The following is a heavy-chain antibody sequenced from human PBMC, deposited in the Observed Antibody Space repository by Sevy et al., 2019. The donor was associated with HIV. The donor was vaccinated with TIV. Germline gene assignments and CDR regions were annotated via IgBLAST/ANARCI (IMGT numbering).Heavy chain of an antibody. J-gene: IGHJ4*02. Sequence: GESLKISCAASGFTFSLYTMNWLRQAPGKGLEWVSSISPTTNYIYYADSLKGRFTISRDNAKNPLHLQVNSLRAEDTAVYYCARDLPPSATTVAHFDYWGQGTLVTVSS. CDR1: GFTFSLYT. D-gene: IGHD4-17*01. CDR2: ISPTTNYI. CDR3: ARDLPPSATTVAHFDY. V-gene: IGHV3-21*01.